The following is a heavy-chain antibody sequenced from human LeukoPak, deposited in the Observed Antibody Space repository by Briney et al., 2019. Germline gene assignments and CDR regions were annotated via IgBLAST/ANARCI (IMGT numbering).Heavy chain of an antibody. CDR2: INPNSGGT. D-gene: IGHD6-25*01. Sequence: ASVKVSCEASGYTYTCYYVLWVRQAPGQGLEWMGWINPNSGGTNYAQKFQGRVTMTRDTSISTAYMELSRLRSDDTAVYYCAREVMGVAAYTDDWGQATLVTVSS. CDR3: AREVMGVAAYTDD. CDR1: GYTYTCYY. V-gene: IGHV1-2*02. J-gene: IGHJ4*02.